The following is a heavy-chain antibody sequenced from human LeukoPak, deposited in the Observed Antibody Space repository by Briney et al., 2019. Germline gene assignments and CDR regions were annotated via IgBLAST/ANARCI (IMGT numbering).Heavy chain of an antibody. CDR1: GGTFSSYA. J-gene: IGHJ4*02. Sequence: ASVKVSCKASGGTFSSYAISWVRQAPGQGLEWMGGIIPIFGTANYAQKFQGRVTITADESTSTAYMELSSLRSEDTAVYYCARDLNPFHYYDSSGYFDYWGQGTLVTVSS. CDR2: IIPIFGTA. D-gene: IGHD3-22*01. CDR3: ARDLNPFHYYDSSGYFDY. V-gene: IGHV1-69*13.